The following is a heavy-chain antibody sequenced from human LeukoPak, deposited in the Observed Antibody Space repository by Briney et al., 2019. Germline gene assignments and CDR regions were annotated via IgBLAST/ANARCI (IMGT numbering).Heavy chain of an antibody. CDR3: AGFAVGYVWGSYRSEAY. J-gene: IGHJ4*02. CDR2: INHSGST. V-gene: IGHV4-34*01. Sequence: SETLSLTWTVSGGSISSDYWSWIRQPPGKGLEWIGEINHSGSTNYNPSLKSRVTISVDTSKDQFSLKLSSVTAADTAVYYCAGFAVGYVWGSYRSEAYWGQGTLVTVSS. D-gene: IGHD3-16*02. CDR1: GGSISSDY.